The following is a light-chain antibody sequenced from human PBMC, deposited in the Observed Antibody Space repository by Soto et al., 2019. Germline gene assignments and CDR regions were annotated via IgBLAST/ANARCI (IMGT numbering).Light chain of an antibody. V-gene: IGLV2-8*01. J-gene: IGLJ3*02. CDR2: EVT. Sequence: QSALTQPPSASGSPGQSVTISCTGTSSDVGYYNYVSWYQQHPGKAPKLLIYEVTQRPSGVPDRFSGSRSGNTASLTVSGLQAEDEADYYCTSYADDNNLLFGGGTKLTVL. CDR1: SSDVGYYNY. CDR3: TSYADDNNLL.